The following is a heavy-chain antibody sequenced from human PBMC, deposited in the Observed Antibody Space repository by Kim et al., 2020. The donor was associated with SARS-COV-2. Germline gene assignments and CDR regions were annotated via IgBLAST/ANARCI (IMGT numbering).Heavy chain of an antibody. CDR3: ARHGPVLRHFDCLRKNRPGDY. V-gene: IGHV5-51*01. CDR1: GYSFTSYW. D-gene: IGHD3-9*01. Sequence: GESLKISCKGSGYSFTSYWIGWVRQMPGKGLEWMGIIYPGDSDTRYSPSFQGQVTISADKSISTAYLQWSSLKASDNAMDYCARHGPVLRHFDCLRKNRPGDYWGQGPLVTVSS. J-gene: IGHJ4*02. CDR2: IYPGDSDT.